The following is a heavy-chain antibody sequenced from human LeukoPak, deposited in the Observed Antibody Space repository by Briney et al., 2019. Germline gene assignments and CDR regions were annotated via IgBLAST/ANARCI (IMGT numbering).Heavy chain of an antibody. CDR1: GYSISSGYY. Sequence: PSETLSLTCTVSGYSISSGYYWGWIRQPPGKGLEWIGYIYYSGSTHYNPSLKSRVTISVDTSKNQFSLKLSSVTAADTAVYYCARGRYTMVRGVIGRDTDYYYYSYMDVWGKGTTVTISS. V-gene: IGHV4-38-2*02. CDR2: IYYSGST. CDR3: ARGRYTMVRGVIGRDTDYYYYSYMDV. J-gene: IGHJ6*03. D-gene: IGHD3-10*01.